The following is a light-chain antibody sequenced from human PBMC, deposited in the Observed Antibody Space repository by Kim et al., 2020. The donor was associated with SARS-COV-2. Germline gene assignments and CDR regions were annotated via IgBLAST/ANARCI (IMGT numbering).Light chain of an antibody. CDR2: AAS. Sequence: DIQMTQSPSTLSASVGDRVTITCRTTQSISSHLNWNQQKPGRAPKLLISAASTLQGGVPSRFSGSGSETDFTLTISSLQPEDFATYFCQQSYITPFTFGPGTKVDIK. CDR3: QQSYITPFT. CDR1: QSISSH. V-gene: IGKV1-39*01. J-gene: IGKJ3*01.